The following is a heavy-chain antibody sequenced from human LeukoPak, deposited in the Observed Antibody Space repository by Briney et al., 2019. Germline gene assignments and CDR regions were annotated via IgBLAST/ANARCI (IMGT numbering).Heavy chain of an antibody. D-gene: IGHD5-18*01. V-gene: IGHV1-3*01. J-gene: IGHJ4*02. Sequence: ASVKVSCKASGYTFTSYATHWVRQAPGQRLEWMGWINAGNGNTKYSQKFQGRVTITRDTSASTAYMELSSLRSEDTAVYYCARGEDVDTAMADYWGQGTLVTVSS. CDR2: INAGNGNT. CDR1: GYTFTSYA. CDR3: ARGEDVDTAMADY.